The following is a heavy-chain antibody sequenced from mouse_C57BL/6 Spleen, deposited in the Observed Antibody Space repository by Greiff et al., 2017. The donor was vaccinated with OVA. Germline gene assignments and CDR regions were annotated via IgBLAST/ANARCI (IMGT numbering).Heavy chain of an antibody. Sequence: EVQVVESGGGLVKPGGSLKLSCAASGFSFSDYGLHWVRQAPEKGLEWVSYISSGSSTSYYADTVKGRVTISRDNAKNTLFLQMTSLRSEDTAMYYCATGNYGAMDYWGQGTSVTVSS. J-gene: IGHJ4*01. CDR3: ATGNYGAMDY. V-gene: IGHV5-17*01. CDR1: GFSFSDYG. D-gene: IGHD2-1*01. CDR2: ISSGSSTS.